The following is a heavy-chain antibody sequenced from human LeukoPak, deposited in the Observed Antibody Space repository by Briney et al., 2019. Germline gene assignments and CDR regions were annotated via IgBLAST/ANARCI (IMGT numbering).Heavy chain of an antibody. V-gene: IGHV1-69*06. CDR1: GGTFSSYA. CDR3: ARGWIQEQDYFDY. D-gene: IGHD5-18*01. CDR2: IIPIFGTA. Sequence: ASVKVSCKASGGTFSSYAISWVRQAPGQGLEWMGGIIPIFGTANYAQKFQGRVTITADKSTSTAYMELSSLRSEDTAVYYCARGWIQEQDYFDYWGQGTLVTVSS. J-gene: IGHJ4*02.